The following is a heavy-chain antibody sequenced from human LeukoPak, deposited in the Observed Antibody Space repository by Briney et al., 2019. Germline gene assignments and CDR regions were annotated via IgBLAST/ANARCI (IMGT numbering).Heavy chain of an antibody. J-gene: IGHJ5*02. V-gene: IGHV1-2*02. CDR3: ARSQEFTNFGVVPPAFDP. D-gene: IGHD3-3*01. CDR1: GYTFTGYY. CDR2: INPNSGGT. Sequence: ASVKVSCKASGYTFTGYYMHWVRQAPGQGLEWMGWINPNSGGTNYAQKFQGRVTMTRDTSISTAYMELSRLRSDDTAVYYCARSQEFTNFGVVPPAFDPWGQGTLVTVSS.